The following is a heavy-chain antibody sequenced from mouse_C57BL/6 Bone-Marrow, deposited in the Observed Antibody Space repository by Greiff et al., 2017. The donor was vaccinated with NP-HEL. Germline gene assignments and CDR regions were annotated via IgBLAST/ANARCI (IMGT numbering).Heavy chain of an antibody. V-gene: IGHV5-4*03. CDR1: GFTFSSYA. Sequence: EVKLVESGGGLVKPGGSLKLSCAASGFTFSSYAMSWVRQTPEERLEWVATISDGGSYTYYPDNVKGRFTISRDNAKNNLYLQMSHLKSEDTAMYYCARALGTWDYWGQGTTLTVSS. CDR2: ISDGGSYT. D-gene: IGHD3-3*01. CDR3: ARALGTWDY. J-gene: IGHJ2*01.